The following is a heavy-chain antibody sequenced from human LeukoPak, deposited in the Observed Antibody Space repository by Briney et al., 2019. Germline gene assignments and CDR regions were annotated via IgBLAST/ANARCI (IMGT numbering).Heavy chain of an antibody. D-gene: IGHD3-3*01. CDR1: GYTFRSYA. CDR2: ISGRGGST. CDR3: AKDQVDYDFWSGYVNDALDI. J-gene: IGHJ3*02. Sequence: GGSLRLSCAASGYTFRSYAMRWLREAPGRGLEWGSAISGRGGSTYYADSVKGRFNISRDNSKNTLNLQMNSLRAEDTAVNYCAKDQVDYDFWSGYVNDALDIWGQGTMVTVSS. V-gene: IGHV3-23*01.